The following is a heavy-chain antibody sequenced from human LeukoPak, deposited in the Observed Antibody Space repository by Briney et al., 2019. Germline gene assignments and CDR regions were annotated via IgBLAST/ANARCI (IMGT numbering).Heavy chain of an antibody. J-gene: IGHJ6*03. CDR3: ARGLQRMGYYYYYYMDV. CDR1: GGSISSSNW. CDR2: IYHSGST. V-gene: IGHV4-4*02. D-gene: IGHD5-24*01. Sequence: SETLFLTCAVSGGSISSSNWWSWVRQPPGQGLEWIGYIYHSGSTYYNPSLKSRVTISVDRSKNQFSLKLSSVTAADTAVYYCARGLQRMGYYYYYYMDVWGKGTTVTVSS.